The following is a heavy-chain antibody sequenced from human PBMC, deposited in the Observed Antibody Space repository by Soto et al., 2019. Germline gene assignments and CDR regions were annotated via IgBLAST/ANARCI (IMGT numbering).Heavy chain of an antibody. D-gene: IGHD6-19*01. CDR2: IFYSGGT. J-gene: IGHJ4*02. CDR1: GGSITTTSFS. V-gene: IGHV4-39*01. Sequence: LSLTCTVSGGSITTTSFSWDWIRQPPGKGLEWIGSIFYSGGTYYNPSLKSRVTISVDTSKNQFFLNLSFVSAPDTAVYYCGSSGWHIATGYWGQGALVTVSS. CDR3: GSSGWHIATGY.